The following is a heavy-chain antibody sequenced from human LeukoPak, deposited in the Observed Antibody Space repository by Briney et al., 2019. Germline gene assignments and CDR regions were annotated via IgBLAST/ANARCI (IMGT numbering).Heavy chain of an antibody. D-gene: IGHD4-23*01. V-gene: IGHV3-33*01. Sequence: PGRSLRLSCAASGFTFSSYGMHWVRQAPGKGLEWVAVIWYDGSNKYYADSVKGRFTISRDNSKNTLYLQMNSLRAEDTAVYYCARDFRRRDYGGTFDLWGRGTLVTVSS. CDR2: IWYDGSNK. CDR1: GFTFSSYG. CDR3: ARDFRRRDYGGTFDL. J-gene: IGHJ2*01.